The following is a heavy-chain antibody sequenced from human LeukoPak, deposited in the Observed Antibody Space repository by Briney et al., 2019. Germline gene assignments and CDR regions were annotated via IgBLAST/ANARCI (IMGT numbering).Heavy chain of an antibody. CDR1: GGSISSYY. J-gene: IGHJ4*02. V-gene: IGHV4-59*01. D-gene: IGHD6-19*01. CDR2: IYYSGST. CDR3: ARDPGRSGWYDY. Sequence: SGTLSLTCTVSGGSISSYYWSWIRQPPGKGLEWIGYIYYSGSTNYNPSLKSRVTISVDTSKNQFSLKLSSVTAADTAVYYCARDPGRSGWYDYWGQGTLVTVSS.